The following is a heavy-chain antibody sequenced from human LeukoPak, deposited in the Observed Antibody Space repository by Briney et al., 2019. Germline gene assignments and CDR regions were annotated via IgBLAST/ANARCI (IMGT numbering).Heavy chain of an antibody. CDR2: INPNSGDT. V-gene: IGHV1-2*02. J-gene: IGHJ3*02. CDR3: ARESLEMHMASDAFDI. D-gene: IGHD5-24*01. CDR1: GYTFTNYG. Sequence: ASVKVSCKASGYTFTNYGISWVRQAPGQGLEWMGWINPNSGDTNYAQKFQGRVTMTRDTSISTAYMELSRLRSDDTAVYYCARESLEMHMASDAFDIWGQGTMVTVSS.